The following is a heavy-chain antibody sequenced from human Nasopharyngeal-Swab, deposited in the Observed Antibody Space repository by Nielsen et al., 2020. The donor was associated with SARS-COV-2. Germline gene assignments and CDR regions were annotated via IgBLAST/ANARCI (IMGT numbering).Heavy chain of an antibody. CDR1: GGSISSYY. J-gene: IGHJ4*02. CDR3: ARSSGWYSGFDY. V-gene: IGHV4-59*01. Sequence: SETLSLTCTVSGGSISSYYWSWIRQPPGKGLEWIGYIYYSGSTNYNPSLKSRVTISVDTSKNQFSLKLSSVTAADTAVYYCARSSGWYSGFDYWGQGTLVTVSS. CDR2: IYYSGST. D-gene: IGHD6-19*01.